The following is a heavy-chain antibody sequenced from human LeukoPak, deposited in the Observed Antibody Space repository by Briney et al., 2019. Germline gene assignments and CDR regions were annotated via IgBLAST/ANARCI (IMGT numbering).Heavy chain of an antibody. Sequence: GGSLRLSCAASGFTFSSYSMNWVRQAPGKGLEWVSYISSSSSTIYYADSVKGRFTISRDNAKNSLYLQMNSLRAEDTAVYYCARDWWLDYWGQGTLVTVSS. CDR2: ISSSSSTI. D-gene: IGHD2-15*01. CDR1: GFTFSSYS. V-gene: IGHV3-48*01. J-gene: IGHJ4*02. CDR3: ARDWWLDY.